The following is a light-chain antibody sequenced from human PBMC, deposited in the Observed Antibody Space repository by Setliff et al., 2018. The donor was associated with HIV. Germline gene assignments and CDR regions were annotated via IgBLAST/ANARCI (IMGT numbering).Light chain of an antibody. CDR2: STT. CDR3: LLYYGGFYV. Sequence: QAVVTQEPSLTVSPGGTVTLTCASSTGAVASGHYANWSQQKPGQAPRALIYSTTYKHSWTPARFSGSLLGGRAALTLSDVRPEDEAEYYCLLYYGGFYVFGSGTKVTVL. CDR1: TGAVASGHY. J-gene: IGLJ1*01. V-gene: IGLV7-43*01.